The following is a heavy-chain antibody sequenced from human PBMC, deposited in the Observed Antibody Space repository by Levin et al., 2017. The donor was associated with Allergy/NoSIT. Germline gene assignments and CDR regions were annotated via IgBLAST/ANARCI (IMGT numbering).Heavy chain of an antibody. Sequence: SETLSLTCAVSGGSISSGGYSWSWIRQPPGKGLEWIGYIYHSGSTYYNPSLKSRVTISVDRSKNQFSLKLSSVTAADTAVYYCARGDYGEFFDYWGQGTLVTVSS. CDR1: GGSISSGGYS. CDR3: ARGDYGEFFDY. V-gene: IGHV4-30-2*01. J-gene: IGHJ4*02. D-gene: IGHD4-17*01. CDR2: IYHSGST.